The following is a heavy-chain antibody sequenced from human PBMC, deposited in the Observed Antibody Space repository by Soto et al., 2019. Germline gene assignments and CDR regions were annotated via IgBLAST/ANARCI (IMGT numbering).Heavy chain of an antibody. V-gene: IGHV3-74*01. Sequence: EVPVVESGGGLVQPGGSLRLSCEASGATFANYWMHWVRQVPGKGLVWVSRISNDGNDITYTDSVQGRFTASRKNTKNIVLPQMNNLRVEVTAVYYCTREIPHDWFDCWGQGTLVPVPS. CDR2: ISNDGNDI. D-gene: IGHD2-21*01. CDR3: TREIPHDWFDC. CDR1: GATFANYW. J-gene: IGHJ5*01.